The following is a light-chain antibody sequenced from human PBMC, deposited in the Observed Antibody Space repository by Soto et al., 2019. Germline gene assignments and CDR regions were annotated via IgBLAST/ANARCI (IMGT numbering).Light chain of an antibody. CDR2: GNN. J-gene: IGLJ1*01. V-gene: IGLV1-40*01. Sequence: SALTQPPSVSGAPGQRVTISCTGSSSNIGAGYDVHWYQQLPGTAPKVLIYGNNNRPSGVPDRFSGSKSGTSASLAITGLQAEDEADYYCQCYDSSLSGYVFGTGTKVTVL. CDR1: SSNIGAGYD. CDR3: QCYDSSLSGYV.